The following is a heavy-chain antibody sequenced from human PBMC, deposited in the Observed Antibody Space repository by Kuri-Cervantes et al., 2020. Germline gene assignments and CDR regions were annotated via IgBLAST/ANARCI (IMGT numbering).Heavy chain of an antibody. CDR1: GGSISSGGYY. CDR2: IYYSGST. V-gene: IGHV4-61*08. CDR3: ASEYYYDSSGYY. D-gene: IGHD3-22*01. Sequence: SETLSLTCTVSGGSISSGGYYWSWIRQHPGKGLEWIGYIYYSGSTYYNPSLESRVTISVDTSKNQFSLKLSSVTAADTAVYYCASEYYYDSSGYYLGQGTLVTVSS. J-gene: IGHJ4*02.